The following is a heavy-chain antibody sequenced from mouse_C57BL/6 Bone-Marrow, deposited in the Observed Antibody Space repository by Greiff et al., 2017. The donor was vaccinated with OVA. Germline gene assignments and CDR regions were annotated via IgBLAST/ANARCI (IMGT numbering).Heavy chain of an antibody. CDR3: ARPGYDGPGYYAMDY. D-gene: IGHD2-2*01. Sequence: QVQLQQSGAELAKPGASVKLSCKASGYTFTSYWMHWVKQRPGQGLEWIGYINPSSGYTKYNQKFKDKATLTADTSSSTAYMQLSSLTYEDSAVYDCARPGYDGPGYYAMDYWGQGTSVTVSS. V-gene: IGHV1-7*01. CDR1: GYTFTSYW. J-gene: IGHJ4*01. CDR2: INPSSGYT.